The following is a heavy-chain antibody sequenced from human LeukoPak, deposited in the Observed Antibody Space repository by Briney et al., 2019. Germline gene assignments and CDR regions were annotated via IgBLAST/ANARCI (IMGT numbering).Heavy chain of an antibody. V-gene: IGHV3-21*01. Sequence: GGSLSLSCAASVFTFCRYSMNGVPGAPGKGLECVSSISSSSSYIYYADSVKSPFTISRDNAKNSLYLQMNSLRAEDTAAYYCARDAHGTDVWGQGTTVTVSS. J-gene: IGHJ6*02. CDR2: ISSSSSYI. CDR3: ARDAHGTDV. CDR1: VFTFCRYS.